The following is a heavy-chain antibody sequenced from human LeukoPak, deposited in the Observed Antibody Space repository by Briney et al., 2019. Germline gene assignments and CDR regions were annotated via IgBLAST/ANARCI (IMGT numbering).Heavy chain of an antibody. D-gene: IGHD6-13*01. CDR3: ARHIAAADYFDY. CDR2: IYSGGGT. J-gene: IGHJ4*02. CDR1: RFAVSSNY. V-gene: IGHV3-53*01. Sequence: GGSLRLSCAASRFAVSSNYMSWVRQAPGKGLEWVSVIYSGGGTFYADSVKGRFTISRDNSKNTLYLQMHSLRAEDTAVYYCARHIAAADYFDYWGQGTLVTVSS.